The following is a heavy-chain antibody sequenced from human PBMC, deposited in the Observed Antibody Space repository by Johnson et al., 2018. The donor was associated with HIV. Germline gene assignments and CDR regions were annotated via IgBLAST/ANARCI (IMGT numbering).Heavy chain of an antibody. D-gene: IGHD5-24*01. CDR2: ISYHGSNK. J-gene: IGHJ3*02. CDR3: AKERGKRWLHPRDAFDI. Sequence: QVQLVESGGGVVQPGRSLRLSCAASGFTFSSYAMHWVRQAPGKGLDWVTVISYHGSNKYYADSVKGRFTISRDNSKNTLYLRMTSLRVEDTAVYYCAKERGKRWLHPRDAFDIWGQGTMVTVSS. V-gene: IGHV3-30*04. CDR1: GFTFSSYA.